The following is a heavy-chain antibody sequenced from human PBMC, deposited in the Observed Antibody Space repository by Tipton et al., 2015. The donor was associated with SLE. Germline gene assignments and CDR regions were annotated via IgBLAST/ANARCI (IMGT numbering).Heavy chain of an antibody. Sequence: TLSLTCAVYGGTFRGYWWSWIRQSPGKGLEWIGETYQSGSTNYSPSLESRISISVDTSKKQVSLELRSVTAADTAVYYCARHITGNRAFDIWGQGTMVTVSS. J-gene: IGHJ3*02. V-gene: IGHV4-34*01. CDR2: TYQSGST. CDR1: GGTFRGYW. CDR3: ARHITGNRAFDI. D-gene: IGHD1-20*01.